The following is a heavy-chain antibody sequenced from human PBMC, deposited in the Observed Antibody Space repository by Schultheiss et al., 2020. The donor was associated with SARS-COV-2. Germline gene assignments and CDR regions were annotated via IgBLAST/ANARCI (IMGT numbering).Heavy chain of an antibody. CDR3: ARSSGYYSYFDY. CDR1: GFTFSSYA. D-gene: IGHD3-22*01. CDR2: ISYDGSNK. Sequence: AGSLRLSCAASGFTFSSYAMHWVRQAPGKGLEWVAVISYDGSNKYYADSVKGRFTISRDNSKNTLYLQMNSLRAEDTAVYYCARSSGYYSYFDYWGQGTLVTVSS. V-gene: IGHV3-30*04. J-gene: IGHJ4*02.